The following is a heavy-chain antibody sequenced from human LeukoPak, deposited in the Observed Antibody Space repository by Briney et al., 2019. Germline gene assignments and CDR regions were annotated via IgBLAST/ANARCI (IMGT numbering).Heavy chain of an antibody. D-gene: IGHD2-15*01. J-gene: IGHJ6*02. V-gene: IGHV4-59*05. CDR3: ARIMQTPWGMDV. CDR1: GGSISSYY. CDR2: IYYSGST. Sequence: ASETLSLTCTVSGGSISSYYWSWIRQPPGKGLEWIGSIYYSGSTYYNPSLKSRVTISVDTSKNQFSLKLSSVTATDTAVYYCARIMQTPWGMDVWGQGTTVTVSS.